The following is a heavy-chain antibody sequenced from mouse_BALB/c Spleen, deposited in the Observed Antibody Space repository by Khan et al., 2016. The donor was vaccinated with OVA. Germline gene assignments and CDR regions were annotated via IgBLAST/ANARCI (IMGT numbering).Heavy chain of an antibody. CDR3: ARRSYDRRGFEV. D-gene: IGHD2-3*01. CDR2: IAPANGNT. CDR1: GFNIRDTY. V-gene: IGHV14-3*02. J-gene: IGHJ1*01. Sequence: VQLQQSGAELVKPGASVKLSCTASGFNIRDTYFHWVKQRPEQGLEWIGRIAPANGNTQYDPKFQGQATITSDTSSNTSYLQLTSLTSEEPAVFYWARRSYDRRGFEVWGAGTTVTVS.